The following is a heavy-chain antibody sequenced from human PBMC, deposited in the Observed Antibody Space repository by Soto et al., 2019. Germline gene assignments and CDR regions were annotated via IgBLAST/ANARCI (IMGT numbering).Heavy chain of an antibody. CDR3: ARVDIVVVPAAIANWFDP. CDR1: GGSISSGGYY. CDR2: IYYSGST. V-gene: IGHV4-31*03. J-gene: IGHJ5*02. D-gene: IGHD2-2*01. Sequence: SETLSLTCTVSGGSISSGGYYWSWIRQHPGKGLEWIGYIYYSGSTYYNPSLKSRVTISVDTSKNQFSLKLSSVTAADTAVYYCARVDIVVVPAAIANWFDPWGQGTLVTVSS.